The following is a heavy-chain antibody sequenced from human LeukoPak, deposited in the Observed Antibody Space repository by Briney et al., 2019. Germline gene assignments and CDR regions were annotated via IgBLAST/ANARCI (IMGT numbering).Heavy chain of an antibody. D-gene: IGHD3-3*01. J-gene: IGHJ4*02. Sequence: GASVKVSCKASGYTFTSYGISWVRQAPGQGLEWMGWISAYNGNTNYAQKLQGRVTMTTDTSTSTAYMELRSLRSDDTAVYYCARDRVPYDFWSGYFDIYFDYWGQGTLVTVSS. CDR3: ARDRVPYDFWSGYFDIYFDY. CDR1: GYTFTSYG. V-gene: IGHV1-18*01. CDR2: ISAYNGNT.